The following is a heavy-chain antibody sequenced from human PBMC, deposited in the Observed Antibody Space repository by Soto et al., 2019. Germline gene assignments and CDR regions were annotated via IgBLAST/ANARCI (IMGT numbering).Heavy chain of an antibody. CDR2: IYHTWRT. CDR1: DGYVSSCGYS. CDR3: ARGLSLVAAITDFDC. V-gene: IGHV4-30-2*01. D-gene: IGHD5-12*01. Sequence: PQLRESGSGLVRPSQTLSLTCGVSDGYVSSCGYSWSWIRQPPGKGLEWLGYIYHTWRTYESVSTSYNPSLNGPVTISVDSSTNQFSLNLTSVPAADPAVYFWARGLSLVAAITDFDCWGHG. J-gene: IGHJ4*01.